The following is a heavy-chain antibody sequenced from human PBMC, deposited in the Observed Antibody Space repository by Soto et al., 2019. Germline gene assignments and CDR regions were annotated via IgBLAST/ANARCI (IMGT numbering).Heavy chain of an antibody. V-gene: IGHV1-18*01. J-gene: IGHJ4*02. CDR2: ISAYNGNT. Sequence: ASVKVSCKASGYTFTSYGISWVRQAPGQGLEWMGWISAYNGNTNYAQKLQGRVTMTTDTSTSTAYMELRSLRSDDTAVYYCARDLQMVVVPAAAGDFDYWGQGTLVTVSS. D-gene: IGHD2-2*01. CDR3: ARDLQMVVVPAAAGDFDY. CDR1: GYTFTSYG.